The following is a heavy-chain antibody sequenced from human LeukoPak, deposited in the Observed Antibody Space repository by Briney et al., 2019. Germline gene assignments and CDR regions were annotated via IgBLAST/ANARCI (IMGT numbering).Heavy chain of an antibody. Sequence: PGGSLRLSCAASGFTLSSYSMNWVRQAPGKGLEWVSSISSSSSYIYYADSVKGRFTISRDNAKNSLYLQMNSLRAEDTAVYYCARDRKRDCSSTSCPRGAGYWGQGTLVTVSS. J-gene: IGHJ4*02. CDR3: ARDRKRDCSSTSCPRGAGY. D-gene: IGHD2-2*01. CDR1: GFTLSSYS. CDR2: ISSSSSYI. V-gene: IGHV3-21*01.